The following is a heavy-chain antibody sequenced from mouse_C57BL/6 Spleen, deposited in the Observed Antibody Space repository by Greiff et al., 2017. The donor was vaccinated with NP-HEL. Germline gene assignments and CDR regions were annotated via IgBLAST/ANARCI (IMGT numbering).Heavy chain of an antibody. CDR2: IDPSDSET. Sequence: VQLQQPGAELVRPGSSVKLSCKASGYTFTSYWMHWVKQRPIQGLEWIGNIDPSDSETHYNQKFKDKATLTVDKSSSTAYMQLSSLTSEDSAVYYCARGSSGYVFDYRGQGTTLTVSS. CDR3: ARGSSGYVFDY. CDR1: GYTFTSYW. D-gene: IGHD3-2*02. J-gene: IGHJ2*01. V-gene: IGHV1-52*01.